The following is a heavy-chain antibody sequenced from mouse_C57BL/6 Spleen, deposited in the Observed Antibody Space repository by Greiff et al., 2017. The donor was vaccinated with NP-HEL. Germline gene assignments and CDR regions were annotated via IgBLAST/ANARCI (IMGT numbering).Heavy chain of an antibody. J-gene: IGHJ3*01. CDR3: TPYDYDEAWFAY. D-gene: IGHD2-4*01. Sequence: VQLQQSGTVLARPGASVKMSCKTSGYTFTSYWMHWVKQRPGQGLEWIGAIYPGNSDPSYNQKFKGKAKLTAVTSASTAYMELSSLTNEDSAVYYCTPYDYDEAWFAYWGQGTLVTVSA. CDR2: IYPGNSDP. V-gene: IGHV1-5*01. CDR1: GYTFTSYW.